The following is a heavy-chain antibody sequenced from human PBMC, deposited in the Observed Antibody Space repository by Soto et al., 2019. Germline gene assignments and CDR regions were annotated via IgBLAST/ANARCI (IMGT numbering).Heavy chain of an antibody. J-gene: IGHJ5*02. V-gene: IGHV1-18*01. CDR2: TSAYNVNT. CDR1: GYTFPGSG. Sequence: VQLVQSGAEGNKPGASVKVSSKASGYTFPGSGSAWGGQAPGQGLEGMGWTSAYNVNTNIAQRLQGRVTRPTDTSTSTAYMELRSLRSDDTAVYYCARDLPFFDPWGQGTLVTVSS. CDR3: ARDLPFFDP.